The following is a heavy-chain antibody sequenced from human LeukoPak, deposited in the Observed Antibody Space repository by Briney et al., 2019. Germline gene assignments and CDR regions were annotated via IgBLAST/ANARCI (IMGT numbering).Heavy chain of an antibody. CDR3: ARAQRWTIQLWPDYYYYYYMDV. CDR2: ISSSSSTI. D-gene: IGHD5-18*01. J-gene: IGHJ6*03. Sequence: PGGSLRLSCAASGFTFSSYWMRWVRQAPGKGLEWVSYISSSSSTIYYADSVKGRFTISRDNAKNSLYLQMNSLRAEDTAVYYCARAQRWTIQLWPDYYYYYYMDVWGKGTTVTVSS. CDR1: GFTFSSYW. V-gene: IGHV3-48*01.